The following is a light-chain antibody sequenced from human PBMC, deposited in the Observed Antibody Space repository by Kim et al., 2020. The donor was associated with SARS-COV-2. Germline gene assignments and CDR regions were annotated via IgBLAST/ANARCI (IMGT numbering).Light chain of an antibody. CDR1: QVINPY. Sequence: ASLGDRVTVTCRASQVINPYLAWYQQKPGKLPTLLIYGASTLQSGVPSRFSGSGSGTDFTLSISSLQSEDVATYYCQKYDNGIRTFGPGTKVDIK. V-gene: IGKV1-27*01. CDR3: QKYDNGIRT. J-gene: IGKJ1*01. CDR2: GAS.